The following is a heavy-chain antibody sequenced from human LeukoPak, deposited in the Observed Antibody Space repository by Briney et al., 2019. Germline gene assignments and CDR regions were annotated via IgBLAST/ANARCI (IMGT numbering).Heavy chain of an antibody. CDR3: ARVSLYGYYLDY. D-gene: IGHD4-17*01. Sequence: GESLKISCKGSGFNFPTYWIGWVRQMPGKGLEWMGIIYPNDSDTRYSPSFQGQVTTSAEKSISTAYLQWSSLKASDTAMYYCARVSLYGYYLDYWGQGTLVTVSS. CDR1: GFNFPTYW. CDR2: IYPNDSDT. J-gene: IGHJ4*02. V-gene: IGHV5-51*01.